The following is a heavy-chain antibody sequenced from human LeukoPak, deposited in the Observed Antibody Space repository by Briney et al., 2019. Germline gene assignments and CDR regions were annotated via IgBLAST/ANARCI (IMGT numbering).Heavy chain of an antibody. J-gene: IGHJ6*02. CDR2: ISYSGST. CDR3: ARGGRGSGDYYYYGMDV. CDR1: GGSISSYY. Sequence: SETLSLTCTVSGGSISSYYWSWIRQPPGKGLEWIACISYSGSTNYNPSLKSRVTMSVDTSKNQFSLQLNSVTAADTAVYYCARGGRGSGDYYYYGMDVWGQGTTVTVS. D-gene: IGHD2-15*01. V-gene: IGHV4-59*12.